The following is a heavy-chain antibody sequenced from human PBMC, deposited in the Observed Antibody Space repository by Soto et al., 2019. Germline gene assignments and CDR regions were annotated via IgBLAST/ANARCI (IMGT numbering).Heavy chain of an antibody. D-gene: IGHD5-18*01. J-gene: IGHJ6*02. CDR1: GYTFTGYY. CDR2: INPNSGGT. CDR3: ARGGWDTAMEAYYYYGMAV. Sequence: GASVKVSCKASGYTFTGYYMHWVRQAPGQGLEWMGWINPNSGGTNYAQKFQGWVTMTRDTSISTAYMELSRLRSDDTAVYYCARGGWDTAMEAYYYYGMAVWGQGTTVTVSS. V-gene: IGHV1-2*04.